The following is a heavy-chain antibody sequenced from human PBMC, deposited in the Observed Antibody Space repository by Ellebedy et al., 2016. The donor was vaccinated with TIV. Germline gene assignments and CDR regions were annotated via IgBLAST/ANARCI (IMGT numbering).Heavy chain of an antibody. D-gene: IGHD5-18*01. Sequence: SETLSLTCAVYGGSFSGYYWSCIRQPPGKGLEWIGAINHSGSTNYNPSLKSRVTISVDTSKNQFSLKLSSVTAADTAVYYCARVQEKVRGTWIQLWSLGGHFDYWGQGTLVTVSS. V-gene: IGHV4-34*01. CDR3: ARVQEKVRGTWIQLWSLGGHFDY. CDR1: GGSFSGYY. J-gene: IGHJ4*02. CDR2: INHSGST.